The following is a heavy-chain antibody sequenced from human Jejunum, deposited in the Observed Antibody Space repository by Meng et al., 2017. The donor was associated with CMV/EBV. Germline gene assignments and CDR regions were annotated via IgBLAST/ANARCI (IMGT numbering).Heavy chain of an antibody. D-gene: IGHD3-10*01. J-gene: IGHJ4*02. V-gene: IGHV4-39*07. CDR2: IHYTGGT. Sequence: FTNRIYYWGWIRQSPRKGLDWVASIHYTGGTYYNPSLKSRVTISVDTSKSQFSLELTSVTAADTAIYYCVRDRGDGSGSYYDYWGPGTVVTVSS. CDR1: FTNRIYY. CDR3: VRDRGDGSGSYYDY.